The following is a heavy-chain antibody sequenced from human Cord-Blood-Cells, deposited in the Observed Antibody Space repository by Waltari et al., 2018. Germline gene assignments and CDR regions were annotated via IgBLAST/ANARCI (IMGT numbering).Heavy chain of an antibody. CDR3: AFTSRIVGATDYYYYGMDV. Sequence: QVQLVQSGAEVKKPGASVKVSCKASGYTFTSYAMHWVRQAPGQRLEWMGWINAGKGNTKYSQKFQGRVTITRDTSASTAYMELSSLRSEDTAVYYCAFTSRIVGATDYYYYGMDVWGQGTTVTVSS. D-gene: IGHD1-26*01. CDR1: GYTFTSYA. CDR2: INAGKGNT. V-gene: IGHV1-3*01. J-gene: IGHJ6*02.